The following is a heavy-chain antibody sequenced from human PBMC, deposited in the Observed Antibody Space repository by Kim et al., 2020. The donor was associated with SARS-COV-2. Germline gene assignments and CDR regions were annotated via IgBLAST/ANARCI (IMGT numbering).Heavy chain of an antibody. CDR2: IKSKAAGGTI. CDR3: TSGIAVTGTSF. J-gene: IGHJ4*02. CDR1: GFIFRDAW. V-gene: IGHV3-15*01. D-gene: IGHD6-19*01. Sequence: GGSLRLSCAASGFIFRDAWMTWVRQAPGKGLEWVGRIKSKAAGGTIEYAAPVKDRFTISRDDSKNMLYLQMSSLKTEDTAVYYCTSGIAVTGTSFWGQGTLVTVSS.